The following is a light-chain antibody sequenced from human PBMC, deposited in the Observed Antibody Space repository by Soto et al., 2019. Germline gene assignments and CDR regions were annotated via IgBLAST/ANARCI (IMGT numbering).Light chain of an antibody. Sequence: EIVMTQSPATLSVSPGERATLSCRASQRVSSNLAWYQQKPGQAPRLLIYGVSTRATGIPARFSGSGSGTEFTLTISSLQSEDYAVYYCQQYKNWLALTFGGGTKVDIK. CDR1: QRVSSN. CDR2: GVS. J-gene: IGKJ4*01. CDR3: QQYKNWLALT. V-gene: IGKV3-15*01.